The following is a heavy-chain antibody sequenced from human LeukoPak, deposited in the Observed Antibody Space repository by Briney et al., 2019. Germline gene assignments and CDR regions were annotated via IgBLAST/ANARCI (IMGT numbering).Heavy chain of an antibody. D-gene: IGHD6-19*01. Sequence: GESLRISCNGSGYXFTNYWINWVRQMPGKGLEWMGKIDPSDSYTNYSPSFQGHVTISADKSISTAYLQWSSLKASDTAMYYCARSLSSGWPGFGYWGQGALVTVSS. CDR3: ARSLSSGWPGFGY. V-gene: IGHV5-10-1*01. CDR2: IDPSDSYT. CDR1: GYXFTNYW. J-gene: IGHJ4*02.